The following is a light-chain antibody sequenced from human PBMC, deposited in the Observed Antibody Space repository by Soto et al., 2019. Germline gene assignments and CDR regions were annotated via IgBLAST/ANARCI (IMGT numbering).Light chain of an antibody. J-gene: IGLJ2*01. CDR3: GTWDSSLSAGV. V-gene: IGLV1-51*02. Sequence: QSVLTQPPSVSAAPGQKVTISCSGSNSNIGNNYVSWYQQLPGTAPKLLIYENNKRPSGIPDRFSGSKSGTSATLGITGLQTGDEADCYCGTWDSSLSAGVFGGGTKVTVL. CDR1: NSNIGNNY. CDR2: ENN.